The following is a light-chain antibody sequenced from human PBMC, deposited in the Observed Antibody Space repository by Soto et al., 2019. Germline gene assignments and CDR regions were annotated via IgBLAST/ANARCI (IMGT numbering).Light chain of an antibody. Sequence: QSVLTQPPSVSGAPGQRVTISCTGTSSNIGAGYDVHWYQQLPGTAPKLLIYGNTNRLSGVPDRFSGSKSDTSASLAITGLQAEDEADYYCQSYGDSLSCSVFGGGTKLTVL. CDR1: SSNIGAGYD. J-gene: IGLJ3*02. CDR3: QSYGDSLSCSV. V-gene: IGLV1-40*01. CDR2: GNT.